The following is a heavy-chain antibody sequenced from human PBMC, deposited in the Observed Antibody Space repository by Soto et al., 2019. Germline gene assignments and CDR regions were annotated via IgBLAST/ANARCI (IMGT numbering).Heavy chain of an antibody. CDR3: ARSVAVPGAHIDY. D-gene: IGHD6-19*01. V-gene: IGHV4-59*01. CDR2: VYYTGST. J-gene: IGHJ4*02. CDR1: GGSISGSY. Sequence: SETLSLTCSVSGGSISGSYWSWIRQSPGKGLEWLGYVYYTGSTNYSPSLRSRVSISVDTSKNEFSLRPSSVTAADTAVYFCARSVAVPGAHIDYWGQGTQVTVSS.